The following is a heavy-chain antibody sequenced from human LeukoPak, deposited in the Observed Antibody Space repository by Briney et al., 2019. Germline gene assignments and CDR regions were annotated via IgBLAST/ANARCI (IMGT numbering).Heavy chain of an antibody. CDR3: ARGSTALGY. Sequence: GGSLRLSCAASGFTISSYGMHWVRQAPGKGLEWVAVISYDGSNKYYADSVKGRFTISRDNAKNSLYLQMNSLRAEDTAVYYCARGSTALGYWGQGTLVTVSS. CDR1: GFTISSYG. J-gene: IGHJ4*02. V-gene: IGHV3-30*03. CDR2: ISYDGSNK. D-gene: IGHD4-17*01.